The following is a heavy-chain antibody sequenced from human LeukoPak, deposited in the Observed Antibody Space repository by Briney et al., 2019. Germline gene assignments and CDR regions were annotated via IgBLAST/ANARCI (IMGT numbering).Heavy chain of an antibody. J-gene: IGHJ4*02. CDR2: IYYSGST. CDR1: GGSISSGGYY. CDR3: ARVARDGYNDLPFDY. Sequence: PSETLSLTCTVSGGSISSGGYYWSWIRQHPGKGLEWIGYIYYSGSTYYNPSLKSRVTISVDASKNQFSLKLSSVTAADTAVYYCARVARDGYNDLPFDYWGQGTLVTVSS. D-gene: IGHD5-24*01. V-gene: IGHV4-31*03.